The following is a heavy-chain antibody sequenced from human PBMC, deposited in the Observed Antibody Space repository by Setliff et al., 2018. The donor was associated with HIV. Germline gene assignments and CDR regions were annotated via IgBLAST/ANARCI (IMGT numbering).Heavy chain of an antibody. CDR2: VYYSGST. D-gene: IGHD5-12*01. J-gene: IGHJ4*02. CDR1: GGSIRNGLYY. CDR3: ARVGPRRDGYNFYLIDY. V-gene: IGHV4-39*07. Sequence: PSETLSLTCTVSGGSIRNGLYYWHWIRQPPGKGLEWIGSVYYSGSTYYKPSLKSRVTISVDTSKNQFSLRLSSVTAADRAVYYCARVGPRRDGYNFYLIDYWGQGTLVTVSS.